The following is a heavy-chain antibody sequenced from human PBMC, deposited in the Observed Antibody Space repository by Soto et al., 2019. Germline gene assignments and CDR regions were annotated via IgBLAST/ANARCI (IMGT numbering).Heavy chain of an antibody. V-gene: IGHV4-59*08. CDR1: GGSISSYY. CDR2: IYYSGST. D-gene: IGHD3-3*01. J-gene: IGHJ6*03. CDR3: AGQYYDFWSGYYIGGRYYYYYIDV. Sequence: SETLSLTCTVSGGSISSYYWSWIRQPPGKGLEWIGYIYYSGSTNYNPSLKSRVTISVDTSKNQFSLKLSSVTAADTAVYYCAGQYYDFWSGYYIGGRYYYYYIDVWGKGTTVTVSS.